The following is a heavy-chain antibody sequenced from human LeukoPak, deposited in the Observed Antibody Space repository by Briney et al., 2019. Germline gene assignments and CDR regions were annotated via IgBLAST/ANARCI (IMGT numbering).Heavy chain of an antibody. CDR1: GGSISSHY. V-gene: IGHV4-59*11. J-gene: IGHJ6*03. Sequence: SETLSLTCTVSGGSISSHYWSWIRQPPGKGLEWIGYIYYSGSTNYNPSLKSRVTISVDTSKNQFSLKLSSVTAADTAVYYCARVPQYYYYMDVWGKGTTVTVSS. CDR2: IYYSGST. CDR3: ARVPQYYYYMDV.